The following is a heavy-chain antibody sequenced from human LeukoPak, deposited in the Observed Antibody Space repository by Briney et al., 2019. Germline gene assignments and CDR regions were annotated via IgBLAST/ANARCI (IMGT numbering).Heavy chain of an antibody. Sequence: ASVKVSCKASGYTFTGYYMHWVRQAPGQGLEWMGWINPNSGGTNYAQKFQGRVTMTRDTSISTAYMELSRLRSDDTAVYYCARDQRGSSGPTDYWGQGTLVTASS. J-gene: IGHJ4*02. CDR2: INPNSGGT. CDR3: ARDQRGSSGPTDY. D-gene: IGHD6-19*01. V-gene: IGHV1-2*02. CDR1: GYTFTGYY.